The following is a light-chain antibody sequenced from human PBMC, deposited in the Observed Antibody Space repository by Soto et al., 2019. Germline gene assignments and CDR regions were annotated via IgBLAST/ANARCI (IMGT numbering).Light chain of an antibody. V-gene: IGKV3-11*01. CDR1: QSVSSD. CDR3: QQRSNWPPLT. Sequence: EIVLTQSPATLSLSPGERATFSCRASQSVSSDLVWYQHKPGQAPRLLIYDASNRATGIPARFSGSGSGTDFTLTISSLGPEDFAVYYCQQRSNWPPLTFGGGTKVEIK. CDR2: DAS. J-gene: IGKJ4*01.